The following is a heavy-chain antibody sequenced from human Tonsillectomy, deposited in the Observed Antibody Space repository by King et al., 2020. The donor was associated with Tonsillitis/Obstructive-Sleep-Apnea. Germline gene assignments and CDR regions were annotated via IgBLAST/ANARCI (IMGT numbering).Heavy chain of an antibody. CDR2: IYWDDDK. CDR1: GFSLSTSGVG. CDR3: AHMGYYIKFFGY. Sequence: TLKESGPTLVKPTQTLTLTCTFSGFSLSTSGVGVGWIRQPPGKALEWLALIYWDDDKRYSPSLKSRLTITKDTSKNHVVLIMTXIDPVATATYYCAHMGYYIKFFGYWGQGTLVTVSS. V-gene: IGHV2-5*02. D-gene: IGHD4-11*01. J-gene: IGHJ4*02.